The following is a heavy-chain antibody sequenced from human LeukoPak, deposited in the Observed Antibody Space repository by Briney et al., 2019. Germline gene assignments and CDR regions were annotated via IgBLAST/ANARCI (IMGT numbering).Heavy chain of an antibody. Sequence: SETLSLTCTVSGGSMNNYYWNWIRQPPGKGLEWIGSIYYSGSMYYNPSLKSRVTISVDTSKNQFSLKLSSVTAADTAVYYCARDYDSGTYYINYWGQGTLVTVSS. CDR1: GGSMNNYY. J-gene: IGHJ4*02. CDR3: ARDYDSGTYYINY. D-gene: IGHD3-10*01. CDR2: IYYSGSM. V-gene: IGHV4-39*02.